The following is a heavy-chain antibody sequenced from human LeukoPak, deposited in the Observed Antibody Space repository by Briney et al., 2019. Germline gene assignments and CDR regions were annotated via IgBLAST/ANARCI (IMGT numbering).Heavy chain of an antibody. J-gene: IGHJ5*02. CDR1: GYSFTSYW. CDR2: IDPSDSYT. V-gene: IGHV5-10-1*01. Sequence: GESLKISCKGSGYSFTSYWISWVRQMPGKGLEWMGRIDPSDSYTNYSPSFQGHVTISADKSISTAYLQWSNLKASDTAMYYCARHRFGGNWFDPWGQGTLVTVSS. D-gene: IGHD3-10*01. CDR3: ARHRFGGNWFDP.